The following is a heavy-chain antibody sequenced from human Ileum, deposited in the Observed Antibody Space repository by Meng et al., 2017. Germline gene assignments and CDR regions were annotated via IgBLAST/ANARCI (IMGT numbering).Heavy chain of an antibody. J-gene: IGHJ4*02. V-gene: IGHV4-30-4*01. CDR1: GGSFSSDNYY. D-gene: IGHD3-10*01. CDR2: TYYNGSP. Sequence: QVQLQESGPGLVKPSQTLSLTGSVSGGSFSSDNYYWTWIRQTPGKGLEWIGLTYYNGSPFYNPSLRSRVTISVDTSKDQFSLKLTSVTAADTAVYYCARERRHYYGSGSFDYWGQGSLVTVSS. CDR3: ARERRHYYGSGSFDY.